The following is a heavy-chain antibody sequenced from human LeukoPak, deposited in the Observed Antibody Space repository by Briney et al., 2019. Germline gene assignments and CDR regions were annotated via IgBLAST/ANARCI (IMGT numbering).Heavy chain of an antibody. CDR3: ARATYRDYPFDY. CDR1: GFTFSSYW. CDR2: IKQDGSEK. D-gene: IGHD4-17*01. V-gene: IGHV3-7*01. Sequence: GGSLRLSCAASGFTFSSYWMSWVRQAPGKGLEWVANIKQDGSEKYYVDSVKGRFTISRDNSKNTLYLQMNSLRAEDTAVYYCARATYRDYPFDYWGQGTLVTVSS. J-gene: IGHJ4*02.